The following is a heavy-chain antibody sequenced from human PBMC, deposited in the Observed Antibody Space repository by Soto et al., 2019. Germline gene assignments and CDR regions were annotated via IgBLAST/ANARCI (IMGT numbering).Heavy chain of an antibody. Sequence: ASVKDSCNASGGTFSRYIVSWVRQAPGQGLEWMGRIIPVLGVEYYAQKFQGRVTITADESTSTAYMELSSLRSEDTAVYYCARDKDRQQLGGNYYYIMDVWGQGTTVTVSS. J-gene: IGHJ6*01. V-gene: IGHV1-69*04. CDR3: ARDKDRQQLGGNYYYIMDV. CDR2: IIPVLGVE. CDR1: GGTFSRYI. D-gene: IGHD3-3*02.